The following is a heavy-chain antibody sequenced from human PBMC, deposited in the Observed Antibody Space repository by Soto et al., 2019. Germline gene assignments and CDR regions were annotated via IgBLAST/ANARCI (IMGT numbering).Heavy chain of an antibody. CDR2: IIPIYGTA. CDR3: ARDGHGYNYWYFDL. V-gene: IGHV1-69*01. J-gene: IGHJ2*01. CDR1: GDTFNKYT. D-gene: IGHD5-12*01. Sequence: QVQLVQSGAEVKEPGSSVKVSYKVSGDTFNKYTINWVQQAPGQGLEWMAGIIPIYGTANYALKFHDRIKVTADESTATAYMELNSLTSEDTAIYYCARDGHGYNYWYFDLWGRGTLITASS.